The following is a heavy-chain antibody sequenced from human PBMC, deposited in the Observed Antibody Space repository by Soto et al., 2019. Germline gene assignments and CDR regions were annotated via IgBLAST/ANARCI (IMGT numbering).Heavy chain of an antibody. D-gene: IGHD3-16*01. V-gene: IGHV1-18*01. J-gene: IGHJ5*02. Sequence: ASVKVSCKVSGYTFTNYGISWVRQAPGQGLEWIGWISAYNGDTNYIQKLQGRVTMTTDTSSSTAYMELRNLRSDDTAVYYCARDGGVNWFDPWGQGTLVTVSS. CDR3: ARDGGVNWFDP. CDR2: ISAYNGDT. CDR1: GYTFTNYG.